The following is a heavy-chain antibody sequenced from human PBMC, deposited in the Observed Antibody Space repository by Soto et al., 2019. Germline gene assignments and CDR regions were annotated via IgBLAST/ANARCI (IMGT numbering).Heavy chain of an antibody. Sequence: SETLSLTCSVSGGSINSYWWSWIRQPAGKGLEWIGRVYSSGTTDYNPSLNSRATLSVETSKNQFSLKLSSVAAADTAVYYCARDIGSYAYGEGYWGQGIQVTVSS. D-gene: IGHD3-10*01. CDR3: ARDIGSYAYGEGY. V-gene: IGHV4-4*07. CDR2: VYSSGTT. CDR1: GGSINSYW. J-gene: IGHJ4*02.